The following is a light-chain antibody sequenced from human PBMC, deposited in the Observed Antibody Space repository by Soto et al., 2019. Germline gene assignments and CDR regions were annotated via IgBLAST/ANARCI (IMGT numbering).Light chain of an antibody. V-gene: IGKV1-9*01. J-gene: IGKJ2*01. CDR2: GAS. CDR1: QDINVY. Sequence: DIQMTQSPSSVSASLGDTVTITCRASQDINVYLNWYQQKPGEVPKLLIYGASTLQSGVPSRFSGSGSGTDFTLTISSLQPEDFATYYCQQLTNFRFTFGQGTKLDIK. CDR3: QQLTNFRFT.